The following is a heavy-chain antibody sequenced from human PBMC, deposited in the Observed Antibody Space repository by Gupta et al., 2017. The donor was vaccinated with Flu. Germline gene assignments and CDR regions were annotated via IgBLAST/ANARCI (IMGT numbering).Heavy chain of an antibody. V-gene: IGHV3-23*01. J-gene: IGHJ1*01. D-gene: IGHD2-21*02. CDR2: ISGSGGSP. CDR3: ARDCGGDCYYTH. CDR1: GFPFNRHT. Sequence: EVILLESGGGLVQPGGSLRLSCEASGFPFNRHTMAWVRQAPGRGLEWVASISGSGGSPFYADSVKGRFTISRDNSKSTVFMQMTSLRGEDSAMYFCARDCGGDCYYTHWGQGILVTVSS.